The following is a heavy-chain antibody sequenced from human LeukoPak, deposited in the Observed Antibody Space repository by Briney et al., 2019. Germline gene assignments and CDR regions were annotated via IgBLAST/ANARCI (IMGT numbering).Heavy chain of an antibody. J-gene: IGHJ4*02. CDR1: GLTVSNNY. D-gene: IGHD6-19*01. CDR2: IYSGGST. CDR3: ARQFSGWHYFDY. Sequence: GGSLRLSCAASGLTVSNNYISWVRQAPGKGLEWVSVIYSGGSTYYAESVKGRFSISRYNSKNTVYLQMNSLRAEDTAVYYCARQFSGWHYFDYWGQGTLVTVS. V-gene: IGHV3-53*01.